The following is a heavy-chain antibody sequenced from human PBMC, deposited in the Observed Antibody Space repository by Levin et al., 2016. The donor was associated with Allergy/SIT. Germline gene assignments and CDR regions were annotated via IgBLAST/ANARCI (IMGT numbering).Heavy chain of an antibody. CDR2: TSYDGSEK. CDR1: GFTFSNYG. J-gene: IGHJ5*02. Sequence: GESLKISCAASGFTFSNYGMHWVRQAPGKGLEWVATTSYDGSEKYYAESAKGRFTISRDNSKDTLYLQMDSLRGEDTAMYYCARDTAADEEYLTPFAPWGQGTLVTVSS. V-gene: IGHV3-30*03. D-gene: IGHD2-21*02. CDR3: ARDTAADEEYLTPFAP.